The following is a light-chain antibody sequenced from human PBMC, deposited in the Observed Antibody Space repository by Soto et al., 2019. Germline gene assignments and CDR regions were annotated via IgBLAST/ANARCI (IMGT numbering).Light chain of an antibody. CDR2: SIN. J-gene: IGLJ2*01. V-gene: IGLV1-44*01. CDR3: AAWDDSLNGYVV. CDR1: SSNIGSNT. Sequence: QSVLTQPPSASGTPGQRVTISCSGSSSNIGSNTVNWYQQLPGTAPKLLIYSINQRPSGVPDRFSGSKSGTSASPAISGLQSEDEADYYCAAWDDSLNGYVVFGGGTKLTVL.